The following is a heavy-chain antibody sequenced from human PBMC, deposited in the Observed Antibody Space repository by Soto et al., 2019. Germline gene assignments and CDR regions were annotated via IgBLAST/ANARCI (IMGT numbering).Heavy chain of an antibody. J-gene: IGHJ6*02. CDR2: ISYDGSNK. CDR3: XXGDDTVTTGHYYYYGMDV. CDR1: GFTFSSYA. V-gene: IGHV3-30-3*01. Sequence: QVQLVESGGGVVQPGRSLRLSCAASGFTFSSYAMHWVRQAPGKGLEWVAVISYDGSNKYYADSVKGRFTISRDNSKNTLYLQMNSLRAEDTAVYYCXXGDDTVTTGHYYYYGMDVWGQGTTVTVS. D-gene: IGHD4-17*01.